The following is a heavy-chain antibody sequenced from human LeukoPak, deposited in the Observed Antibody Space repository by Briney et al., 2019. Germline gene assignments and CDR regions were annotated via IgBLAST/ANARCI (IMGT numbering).Heavy chain of an antibody. CDR1: GGSFSGYY. V-gene: IGHV4-34*01. CDR2: INHSGST. Sequence: SETLSLTCALYGGSFSGYYWSWIRQPPGKGLEWIGEINHSGSTNYNPSLKSRVTISVDTSKNQFSLKLSSVTAADTAVYYCARVGIAARHFDYWGQGTLVTVSS. J-gene: IGHJ4*02. D-gene: IGHD6-6*01. CDR3: ARVGIAARHFDY.